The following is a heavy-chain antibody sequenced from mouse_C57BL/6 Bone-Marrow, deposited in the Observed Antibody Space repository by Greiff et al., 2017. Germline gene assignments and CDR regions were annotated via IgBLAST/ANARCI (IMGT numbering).Heavy chain of an antibody. V-gene: IGHV10-1*01. Sequence: EVQGVESGGGLVQPKGSLKLSCAASGFSFNTYAMNWVRQAPGKGLEWVARISSKSNNYASYYAVSVKDRFTISRDDSESMLYLQMNNLRTADTAMYYAVTGKGFAYWGQGTLVTVSA. J-gene: IGHJ3*01. CDR3: VTGKGFAY. D-gene: IGHD4-1*01. CDR1: GFSFNTYA. CDR2: ISSKSNNYAS.